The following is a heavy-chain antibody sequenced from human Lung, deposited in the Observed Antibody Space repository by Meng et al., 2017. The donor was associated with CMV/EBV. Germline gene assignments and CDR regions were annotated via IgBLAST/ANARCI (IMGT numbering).Heavy chain of an antibody. V-gene: IGHV3-23*01. CDR2: ISGSGGST. Sequence: GESLKISCAASGFTFSSYEMNWVRQAPGKGLEWVSAISGSGGSTYYADSVKGRFTISRDNPKNTLYLQMNSLRAEDTAVYYCARGAAAAGFDPWGQGTLVTVSS. J-gene: IGHJ5*02. CDR1: GFTFSSYE. CDR3: ARGAAAAGFDP. D-gene: IGHD6-13*01.